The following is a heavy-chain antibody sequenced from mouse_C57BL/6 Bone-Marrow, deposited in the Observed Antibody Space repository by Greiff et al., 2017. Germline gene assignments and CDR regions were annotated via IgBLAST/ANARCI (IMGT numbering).Heavy chain of an antibody. CDR1: GYTFTSYW. V-gene: IGHV1-55*01. Sequence: QVQLQQPGAELVKPGALVKMSCKASGYTFTSYWITWVKPRPGQGLEWIGDIYPGSGSTNYNEKFKRKATLTVDPSSSTAYMQRSSLTSEDSAVYYCARSSLLLRYPDYWGQGTTRTGSS. J-gene: IGHJ2*01. D-gene: IGHD1-1*01. CDR3: ARSSLLLRYPDY. CDR2: IYPGSGST.